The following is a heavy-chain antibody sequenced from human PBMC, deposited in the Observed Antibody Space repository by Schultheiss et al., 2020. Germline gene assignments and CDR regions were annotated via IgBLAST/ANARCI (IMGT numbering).Heavy chain of an antibody. CDR3: ARYSSSWGYYYYYGMDV. CDR2: IYYSGST. CDR1: GGSISSGGYY. Sequence: SETLSLTCTVSGGSISSGGYYWSWIRQPPGKGLEWIGYIYYSGSTNYNPSLKSRVTISVDTSKNQFSLKLSSVTAADTAVYYCARYSSSWGYYYYYGMDVWGQGTTVTVYS. J-gene: IGHJ6*02. V-gene: IGHV4-61*08. D-gene: IGHD6-6*01.